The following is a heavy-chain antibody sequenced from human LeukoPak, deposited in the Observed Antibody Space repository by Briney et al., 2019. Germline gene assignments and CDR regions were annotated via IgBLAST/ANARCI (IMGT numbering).Heavy chain of an antibody. CDR2: ISGSGGST. J-gene: IGHJ6*03. Sequence: PGGSLRLSCAASGFTFSSYAMTWVRQAPGKGLEWVSAISGSGGSTYYADSVKGRFTISRDNSKNTLYLQMNSLRAEDTAVYYCAKDLLRTPRYYMDVWGKGTTVTVSS. CDR3: AKDLLRTPRYYMDV. D-gene: IGHD2-15*01. CDR1: GFTFSSYA. V-gene: IGHV3-23*01.